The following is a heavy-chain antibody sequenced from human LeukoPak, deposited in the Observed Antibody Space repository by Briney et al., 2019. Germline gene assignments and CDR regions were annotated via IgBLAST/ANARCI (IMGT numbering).Heavy chain of an antibody. V-gene: IGHV4-39*07. Sequence: SETLSLTCTVSGGSISSSSYYWGWIRQPPGKGLEWIGSIYYSGSTYYNPSLKSRVTISVDTSKNQFSLKLSSVTAADTAVYYCARETPYDYDSSGYIDYWGQGTLVTVSS. CDR2: IYYSGST. CDR1: GGSISSSSYY. CDR3: ARETPYDYDSSGYIDY. J-gene: IGHJ4*02. D-gene: IGHD3-22*01.